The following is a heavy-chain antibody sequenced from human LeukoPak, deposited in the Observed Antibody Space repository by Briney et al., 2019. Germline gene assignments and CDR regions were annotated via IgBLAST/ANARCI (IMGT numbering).Heavy chain of an antibody. CDR3: ARTMVRGVAFDY. CDR2: IIPIFGTA. CDR1: GFTLSSYA. J-gene: IGHJ4*02. V-gene: IGHV1-69*05. D-gene: IGHD3-10*01. Sequence: GRSLRLSCGASGFTLSSYAISWVRQAPGQGLEWMGGIIPIFGTANYAQKFQGRVTITTDESTSTAYMELSSLRSEDTAVYYCARTMVRGVAFDYWGQGTLVTVSS.